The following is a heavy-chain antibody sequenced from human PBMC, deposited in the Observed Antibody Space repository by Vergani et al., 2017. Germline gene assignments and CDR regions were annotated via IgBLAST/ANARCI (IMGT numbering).Heavy chain of an antibody. V-gene: IGHV4-61*02. CDR1: GGSISSGSYY. CDR2: IYTSGST. CDR3: ARDTSAAISTWVDP. J-gene: IGHJ5*02. D-gene: IGHD2-2*02. Sequence: QVQLQESGPGLVKPSQTLSLTCTVSGGSISSGSYYWSWIRQPAGKGLEWIGRIYTSGSTNYNPTLKSRVTISVDPSNNQFALKLSSVTAADTAVYYCARDTSAAISTWVDPWGQGTLVTVSS.